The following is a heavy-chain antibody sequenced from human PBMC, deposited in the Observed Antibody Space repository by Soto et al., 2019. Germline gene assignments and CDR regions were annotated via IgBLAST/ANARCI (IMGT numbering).Heavy chain of an antibody. Sequence: QVQLVQSGAEVKKPGASVKVSCKASGYTFTSYYMHWVRQAPGQGLEWMGIINPSGGSTSYAQKFQGRVTITADESTSTAYMELSSLRSEDTAVYYCARTRRYFDWLSIRPYYYYYYGMDVWGQGTTVTVSS. CDR1: GYTFTSYY. CDR2: INPSGGST. D-gene: IGHD3-9*01. J-gene: IGHJ6*02. CDR3: ARTRRYFDWLSIRPYYYYYYGMDV. V-gene: IGHV1-46*01.